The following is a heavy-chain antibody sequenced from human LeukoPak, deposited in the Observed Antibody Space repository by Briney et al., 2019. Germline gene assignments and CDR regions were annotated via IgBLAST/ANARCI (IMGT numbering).Heavy chain of an antibody. CDR2: IGGRDDRT. Sequence: GGSLRLSCAASGFTLPGHTMTWLRQAPGKGLEWVSIIGGRDDRTYYADFVKGRFTISRDNSKNILYLQMNNLWAEDTAVYYCAKDPNPLYDLWSGYKWGQGTLVTVSS. CDR3: AKDPNPLYDLWSGYK. J-gene: IGHJ4*02. V-gene: IGHV3-23*01. D-gene: IGHD3-3*01. CDR1: GFTLPGHT.